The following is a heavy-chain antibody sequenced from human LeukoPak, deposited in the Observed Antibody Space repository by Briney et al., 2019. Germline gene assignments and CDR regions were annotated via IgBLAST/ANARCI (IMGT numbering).Heavy chain of an antibody. CDR1: GFTFSSHW. D-gene: IGHD3-16*01. Sequence: PGGSLRLSCAASGFTFSSHWMRWVRQAPGKGLEWVANIKEDGNEKYYVDSVRGRFIISRDNAKNSLYLQMNSLRGEDTAMYYCARGTPFGAYWGQGTLVTVSS. CDR3: ARGTPFGAY. J-gene: IGHJ4*02. CDR2: IKEDGNEK. V-gene: IGHV3-7*03.